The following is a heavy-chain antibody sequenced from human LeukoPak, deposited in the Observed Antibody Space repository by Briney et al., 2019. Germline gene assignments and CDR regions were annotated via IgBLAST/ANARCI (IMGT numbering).Heavy chain of an antibody. CDR1: GYTFTSYD. J-gene: IGHJ4*02. V-gene: IGHV1-8*01. Sequence: GASAKVSCKASGYTFTSYDINWVRQATGQGLEWMGWMNPNSGNIGYAQKFQGRATMTRNTSISTAYMELSSLRSEDTAVYYCARAVWWPPLNYWGQGTLVTVSS. CDR2: MNPNSGNI. CDR3: ARAVWWPPLNY. D-gene: IGHD2-15*01.